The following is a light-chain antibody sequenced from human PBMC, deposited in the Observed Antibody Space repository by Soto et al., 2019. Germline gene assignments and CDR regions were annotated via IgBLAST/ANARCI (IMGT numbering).Light chain of an antibody. CDR1: QSVSSSH. J-gene: IGKJ4*01. Sequence: EIVLTQSPGTLSLSPGERATVSCRASQSVSSSHLAWYQQKPGQAPRLLIYGASSRATGIPDRFSGSGSGTDFTLTISRLEPEDFVVYYCQQYGSSPPLTFGGGTKVEIK. CDR3: QQYGSSPPLT. V-gene: IGKV3-20*01. CDR2: GAS.